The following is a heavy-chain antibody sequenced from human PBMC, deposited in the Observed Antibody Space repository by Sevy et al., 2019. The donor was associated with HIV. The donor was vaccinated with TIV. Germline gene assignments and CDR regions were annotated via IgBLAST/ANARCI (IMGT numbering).Heavy chain of an antibody. J-gene: IGHJ4*02. CDR3: ARVAFRVLLPNGLDS. CDR2: ISPNGGRT. V-gene: IGHV3-64*01. CDR1: GFTFSSHT. D-gene: IGHD2-15*01. Sequence: GGSLRLSCAASGFTFSSHTMLWVRQAPGKGLEYVSAISPNGGRTYSANSVKGRFTISRDNSNDMLYLKMDSLRTEDMAVYYCARVAFRVLLPNGLDSWGQGTLVTVSS.